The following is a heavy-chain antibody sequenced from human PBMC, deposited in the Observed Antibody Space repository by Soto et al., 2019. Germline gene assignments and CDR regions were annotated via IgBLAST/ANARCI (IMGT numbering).Heavy chain of an antibody. Sequence: QLQLQESGPGLVKPSETLSLTCTVSGGSISSSSYYWGWIRQPPGKGLEWIGSIYYSGSTYYNPSLKSRVTISVDTSKNQFSLKLSSVTAADTAVYYCARNIVNIVLMVYEGFDPWGQGTLVTVSS. CDR1: GGSISSSSYY. V-gene: IGHV4-39*01. CDR3: ARNIVNIVLMVYEGFDP. J-gene: IGHJ5*02. CDR2: IYYSGST. D-gene: IGHD2-8*01.